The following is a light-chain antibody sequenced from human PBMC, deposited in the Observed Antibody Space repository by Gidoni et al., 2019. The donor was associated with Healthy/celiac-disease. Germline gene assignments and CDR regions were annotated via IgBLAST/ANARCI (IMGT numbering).Light chain of an antibody. V-gene: IGLV1-36*01. Sequence: QSVLTQPPSVSEAPRQRVTISCSGSSSTIGNNAVTWYQQLPGKAPKLLIYYDDLLPSGVSDRFSGSKSGTSASLAISGLQSEDEADYYCAAWDDSLNAVVFGGGTKLTVL. CDR3: AAWDDSLNAVV. CDR2: YDD. J-gene: IGLJ2*01. CDR1: SSTIGNNA.